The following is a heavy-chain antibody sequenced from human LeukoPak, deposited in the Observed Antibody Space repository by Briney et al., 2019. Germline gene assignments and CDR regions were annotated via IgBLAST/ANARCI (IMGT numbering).Heavy chain of an antibody. V-gene: IGHV4-59*01. D-gene: IGHD3-3*01. CDR3: ARTYYDFWSGPEAFDI. CDR2: IYYSGST. Sequence: SETLSLTCTVSGGSISSYYWSWIRQPPGKGLEWIGYIYYSGSTNYNPSLKSRVTISVDTSKNQFPLKLSSVTAADTAVYYCARTYYDFWSGPEAFDIWGQGTMVTVSS. CDR1: GGSISSYY. J-gene: IGHJ3*02.